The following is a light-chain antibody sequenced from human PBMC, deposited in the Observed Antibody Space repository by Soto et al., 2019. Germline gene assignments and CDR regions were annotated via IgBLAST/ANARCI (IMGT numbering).Light chain of an antibody. J-gene: IGKJ4*01. CDR2: AAS. CDR1: QGISSW. Sequence: DIQMTQSPSSVSASVGDRVTITCRASQGISSWVAWYQQKPGKAPNLLIYAASSLQSGVPSRFSGSGSGTEFTLTISSLQAEDVATYYCQQAYTFPLTFGGGTKVEIK. V-gene: IGKV1-12*01. CDR3: QQAYTFPLT.